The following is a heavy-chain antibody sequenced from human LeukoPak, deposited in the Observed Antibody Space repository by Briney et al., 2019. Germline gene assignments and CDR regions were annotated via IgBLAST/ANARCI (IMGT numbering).Heavy chain of an antibody. CDR2: ITGYGAT. Sequence: GGSLRLSCAASGFTFSNFAMMWVRQAPGTGLQWVSTITGYGATFYVDSVRGRFTIFRDTSMNTLFLQMNSLGAEDTAVYYCAKGAAAGKVDWFDPWGQGTLVTVS. CDR3: AKGAAAGKVDWFDP. CDR1: GFTFSNFA. J-gene: IGHJ5*02. D-gene: IGHD6-13*01. V-gene: IGHV3-23*01.